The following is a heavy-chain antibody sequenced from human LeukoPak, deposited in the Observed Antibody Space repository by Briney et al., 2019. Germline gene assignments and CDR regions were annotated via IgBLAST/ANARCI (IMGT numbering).Heavy chain of an antibody. CDR1: GFTFDDYG. J-gene: IGHJ6*03. V-gene: IGHV3-20*04. Sequence: GGSPRLSCAASGFTFDDYGMSWVRQAPGKGLEWVSGINWNGGSTGYADSVKGRFTISRDNAKNSLYLQMNSLRAEDTALYYCARQYDYYYMDVWGKGTTVTVSS. CDR2: INWNGGST. D-gene: IGHD2/OR15-2a*01. CDR3: ARQYDYYYMDV.